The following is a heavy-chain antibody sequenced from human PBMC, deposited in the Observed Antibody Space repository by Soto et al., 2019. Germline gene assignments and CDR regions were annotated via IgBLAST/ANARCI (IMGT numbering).Heavy chain of an antibody. CDR3: ARAPRITIFGVVL. V-gene: IGHV3-30-3*01. D-gene: IGHD3-3*01. CDR2: ISYDGSNK. J-gene: IGHJ4*02. Sequence: GGSLRLSCAASGFTFSSYAMHWVRQAPGKGLEWVAVISYDGSNKYYADSVKGRFTISRDNSKNTLYLQMNSLRAEDTAVYYCARAPRITIFGVVLWGQGTLVTVSS. CDR1: GFTFSSYA.